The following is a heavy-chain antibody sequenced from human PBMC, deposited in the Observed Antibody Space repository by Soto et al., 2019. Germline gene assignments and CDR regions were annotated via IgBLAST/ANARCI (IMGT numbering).Heavy chain of an antibody. CDR2: ISGSGGST. Sequence: EVQLLESGGGLVQPGGSLRLSCAASGFTFSSYAMSWVRQAPGKGLEWVSAISGSGGSTYYADPVKGRFTISRDNSKNTLYLQMNSLRAEDTAVYYCANPIAAAGPLDYWGQGTLVTVSS. CDR3: ANPIAAAGPLDY. J-gene: IGHJ4*02. CDR1: GFTFSSYA. V-gene: IGHV3-23*01. D-gene: IGHD6-13*01.